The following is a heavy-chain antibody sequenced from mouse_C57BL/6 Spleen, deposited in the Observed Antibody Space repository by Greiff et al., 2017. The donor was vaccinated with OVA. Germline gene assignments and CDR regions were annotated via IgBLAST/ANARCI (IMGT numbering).Heavy chain of an antibody. J-gene: IGHJ2*01. CDR2: INPNNGGT. D-gene: IGHD1-1*01. CDR1: GYTFTDYY. CDR3: ARDYYVSRYYFDY. V-gene: IGHV1-26*01. Sequence: EVQLQQSGPELVKPGASVKISCKASGYTFTDYYMNWVKQSPGKSLEWIGDINPNNGGTSYNQKFKGKATLTVDKASSTAYMELRSLTSEDSAVYYCARDYYVSRYYFDYWGQGTTLTVSS.